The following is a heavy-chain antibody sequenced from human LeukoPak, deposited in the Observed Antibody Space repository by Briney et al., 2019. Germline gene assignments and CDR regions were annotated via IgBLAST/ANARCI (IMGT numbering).Heavy chain of an antibody. J-gene: IGHJ4*02. CDR3: TREMTEHYYDSSGYLDY. D-gene: IGHD3-22*01. CDR1: GFTFGDYA. CDR2: IRSKAYGGTT. V-gene: IGHV3-49*03. Sequence: GGSLRLSCTASGFTFGDYAMSWFRQAPGKGLEWVGFIRSKAYGGTTEYAASVKGRSTISRDDSKSIAYLQMNSLKTEDTAVYYCTREMTEHYYDSSGYLDYWGQGTLVTVSS.